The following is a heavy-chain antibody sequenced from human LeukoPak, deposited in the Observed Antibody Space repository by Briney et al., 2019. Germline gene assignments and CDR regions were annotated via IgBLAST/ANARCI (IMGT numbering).Heavy chain of an antibody. V-gene: IGHV3-30*04. J-gene: IGHJ5*02. CDR2: ISYEGRNK. D-gene: IGHD4-23*01. Sequence: GRSLRLSCAASGFIFRSYAMHWVRQAPSKGLEWVALISYEGRNKYYADSVKGRFTISRDISSNTLYLQMNSLRADDTAFYYCARDRGPTAGGNSQYNWFDPWGQGTLVSVSS. CDR1: GFIFRSYA. CDR3: ARDRGPTAGGNSQYNWFDP.